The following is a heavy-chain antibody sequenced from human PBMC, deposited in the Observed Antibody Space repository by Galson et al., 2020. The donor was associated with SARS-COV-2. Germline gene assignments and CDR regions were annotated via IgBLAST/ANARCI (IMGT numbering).Heavy chain of an antibody. J-gene: IGHJ5*02. CDR2: RYYTGTT. V-gene: IGHV4-39*01. D-gene: IGHD6-13*01. Sequence: SQTLSLTCTVSGGSVSSSSYFWGWLRQPPGKGLEWIGARYYTGTTYYNPSLKSRATISIDTSQNQFSLRLNSVTAADTAVYYCASPKGSSWYMEGGVDPWGQGILVTVSS. CDR3: ASPKGSSWYMEGGVDP. CDR1: GGSVSSSSYF.